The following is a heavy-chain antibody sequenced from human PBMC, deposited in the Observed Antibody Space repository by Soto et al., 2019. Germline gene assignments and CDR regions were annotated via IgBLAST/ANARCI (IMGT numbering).Heavy chain of an antibody. V-gene: IGHV3-30*18. D-gene: IGHD3-10*01. Sequence: QEQLVESGGGVVQPGRSLRLSCVVSGFTFSTYGMHWVRQAPGKGLEWVAVVSFDGSKKYTTDSVKGRFTISRDNSKNTLHLQMNNLRPDDTAVYFCAKYMVHMGMVFDLWGQGTLVTVSS. CDR1: GFTFSTYG. CDR3: AKYMVHMGMVFDL. J-gene: IGHJ4*02. CDR2: VSFDGSKK.